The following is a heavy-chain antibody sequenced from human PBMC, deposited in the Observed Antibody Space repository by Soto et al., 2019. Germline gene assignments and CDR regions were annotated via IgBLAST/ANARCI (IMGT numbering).Heavy chain of an antibody. V-gene: IGHV4-39*01. Sequence: XESLSLPCTVSGGSISSRRYYWGWIRQPPGKGLEWIGSIYYSGSTYYNPSLRSRVTISINTSKNQMSLELTSVTAADTAVYYCARHSGPYASRWFDSWGQGTLVTVSS. CDR3: ARHSGPYASRWFDS. J-gene: IGHJ5*01. CDR1: GGSISSRRYY. D-gene: IGHD2-2*01. CDR2: IYYSGST.